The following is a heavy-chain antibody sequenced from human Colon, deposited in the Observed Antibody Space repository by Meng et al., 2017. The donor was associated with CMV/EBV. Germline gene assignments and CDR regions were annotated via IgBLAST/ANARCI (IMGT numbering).Heavy chain of an antibody. V-gene: IGHV3-30*03. CDR3: ARDRPMTMVTNAFYYGMDV. CDR2: ISYDRSKT. J-gene: IGHJ6*02. CDR1: GFSLSSHS. Sequence: GGSLRLSCAASGFSLSSHSMHWVRQAPGKGLEWVAVISYDRSKTYYSDSVKGRFTISGDNSKNTLSLQMNSLRSEDTAVYYCARDRPMTMVTNAFYYGMDVWGQGTTVTVSS. D-gene: IGHD4-17*01.